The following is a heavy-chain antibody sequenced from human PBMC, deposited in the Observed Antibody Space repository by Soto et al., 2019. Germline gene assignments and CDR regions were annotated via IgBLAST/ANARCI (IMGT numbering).Heavy chain of an antibody. CDR3: ASDKTYYYGSGSYSY. V-gene: IGHV3-7*03. D-gene: IGHD3-10*01. J-gene: IGHJ4*02. Sequence: GGSLRLSCVASGFTFSSYWMSWVRQAPGKGLEWVANIKQDGSEKYYVDSVKGRFTISRDNAKNSLYLQMNSLRAEDTAVYYCASDKTYYYGSGSYSYWGQGTLVTVSS. CDR2: IKQDGSEK. CDR1: GFTFSSYW.